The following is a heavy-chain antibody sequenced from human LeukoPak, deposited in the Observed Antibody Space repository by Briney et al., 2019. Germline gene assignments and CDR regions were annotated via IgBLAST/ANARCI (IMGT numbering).Heavy chain of an antibody. CDR2: VYYSGST. Sequence: SETLSLTCAVSDYSISSGDYWGWIRQPPGKGLEWIGSVYYSGSTHYSPSLKNRVTISVDTSKNQFSLKLRSVTAAYTALYYCARNDSSGYFGYWGQGTLVTVSS. V-gene: IGHV4-38-2*01. CDR1: DYSISSGDY. D-gene: IGHD3-22*01. CDR3: ARNDSSGYFGY. J-gene: IGHJ4*02.